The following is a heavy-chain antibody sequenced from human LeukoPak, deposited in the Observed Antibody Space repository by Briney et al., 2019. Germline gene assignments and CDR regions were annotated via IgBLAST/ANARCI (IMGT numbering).Heavy chain of an antibody. CDR3: ARIYSSGWYAFFDY. D-gene: IGHD6-19*01. CDR1: GGSISSSPYY. CDR2: IYHSGST. J-gene: IGHJ4*02. Sequence: SETLSLTCTVSGGSISSSPYYWGWIRQPPGKGLEWIGEIYHSGSTNYNPSLKSRVTISVDKSKNQFSLKLSSVTAADTAVYYCARIYSSGWYAFFDYWGQGTLVTVSS. V-gene: IGHV4-39*07.